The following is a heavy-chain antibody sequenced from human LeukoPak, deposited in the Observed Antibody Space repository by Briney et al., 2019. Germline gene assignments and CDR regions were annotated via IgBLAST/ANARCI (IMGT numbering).Heavy chain of an antibody. CDR3: ARRPYSGSPNWFDP. CDR1: GHRFTNHW. CDR2: INLGDSDT. J-gene: IGHJ5*02. D-gene: IGHD1-26*01. Sequence: GESLKISCEVSGHRFTNHWIGWVRQMPGKGLEWMGIINLGDSDTKCSPSFQGQVTISLDKSISTAYLQWRSLKASDTAMYYCARRPYSGSPNWFDPWGQGTLVTVSS. V-gene: IGHV5-51*01.